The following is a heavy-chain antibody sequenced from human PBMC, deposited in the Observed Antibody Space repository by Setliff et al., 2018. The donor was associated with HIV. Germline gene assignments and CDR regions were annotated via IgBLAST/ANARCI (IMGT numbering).Heavy chain of an antibody. D-gene: IGHD5-18*01. CDR1: GGSISSGSYY. CDR3: ARTRGYSLYYFDY. CDR2: IYTSGST. J-gene: IGHJ4*02. Sequence: SETLSLTCTVSGGSISSGSYYWSWIRQPAGKGLEWIGHIYTSGSTNYNPSLKSRVTMSGDTSKNKVSLKLRSVSAADTAVYYCARTRGYSLYYFDYWGQGTLGTVSS. V-gene: IGHV4-61*09.